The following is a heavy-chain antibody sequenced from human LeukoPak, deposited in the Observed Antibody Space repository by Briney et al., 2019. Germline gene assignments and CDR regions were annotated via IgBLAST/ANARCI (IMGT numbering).Heavy chain of an antibody. CDR1: GFTFSSYA. CDR2: ISGSGGST. Sequence: GGSLRLSCAASGFTFSSYAMSWVRQAPGKGLEWVSAISGSGGSTYYADSVKGRFTTSRDNSKNTLYLQMNSLRAEDTAVYYCAKREGDYYYDSSGYGAFDIWGQGTMVTVSS. D-gene: IGHD3-22*01. J-gene: IGHJ3*02. CDR3: AKREGDYYYDSSGYGAFDI. V-gene: IGHV3-23*01.